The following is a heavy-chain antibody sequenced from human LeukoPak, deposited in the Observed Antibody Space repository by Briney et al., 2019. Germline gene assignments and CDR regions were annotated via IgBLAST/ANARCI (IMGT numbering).Heavy chain of an antibody. CDR1: GFTFNNAW. J-gene: IGHJ4*02. CDR3: TTGASDILTGYYTGSNYYFDY. V-gene: IGHV3-15*01. D-gene: IGHD3-9*01. Sequence: GGSLRLSCAASGFTFNNAWMSWVRQAPGKGLEWVGRIRSKTDGGTNDYAATVKGRFTISRDDSKNTLYLQMNSLKTEDTAVYYCTTGASDILTGYYTGSNYYFDYWGQGALVTVSS. CDR2: IRSKTDGGTN.